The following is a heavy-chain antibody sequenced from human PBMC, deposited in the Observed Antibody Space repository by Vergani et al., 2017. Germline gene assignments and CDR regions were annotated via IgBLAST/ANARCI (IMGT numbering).Heavy chain of an antibody. CDR1: GGTFSSYT. CDR2: INPNSGGT. J-gene: IGHJ4*02. V-gene: IGHV1-2*02. D-gene: IGHD3-9*01. CDR3: ARGGYYDILTGYYLLDY. Sequence: QVQLVQSGAEVKKPGSSVKVSCKASGGTFSSYTISWVRQAPGQGLEWMGWINPNSGGTNYAQKFQGRVTMTRDTSISTAYMELSRLRSDDTAVYYCARGGYYDILTGYYLLDYWGQGTLVTVSS.